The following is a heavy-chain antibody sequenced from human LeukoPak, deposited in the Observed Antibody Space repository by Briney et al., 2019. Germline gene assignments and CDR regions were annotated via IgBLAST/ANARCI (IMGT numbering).Heavy chain of an antibody. J-gene: IGHJ4*02. CDR2: IYYTGST. CDR1: GGSISSSSYY. V-gene: IGHV4-61*05. D-gene: IGHD5-12*01. Sequence: PSETLSLTCTVSGGSISSSSYYWGWIRQPPGKGLEWIGYIYYTGSTNYNPSLKSRVTISVDTSKNQFSLKLSSVTAADTAVYYCAGGLRLEYLYDYWGQGTLVTVSS. CDR3: AGGLRLEYLYDY.